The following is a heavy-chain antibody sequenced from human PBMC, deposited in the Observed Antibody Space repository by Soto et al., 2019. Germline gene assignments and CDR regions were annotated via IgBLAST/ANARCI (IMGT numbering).Heavy chain of an antibody. CDR2: IYHSGST. J-gene: IGHJ5*02. D-gene: IGHD2-15*01. CDR1: GYSISSGYY. V-gene: IGHV4-38-2*02. CDR3: ARDGTDIVVVVAAKGDWFDP. Sequence: PSDTLSLTCAVSGYSISSGYYWGWIRQPPGKGLEWIGSIYHSGSTYYNPSLKSRVTISVDTSKNQFSLKLSSVTAADTAVYYCARDGTDIVVVVAAKGDWFDPWGQGTLVTVSS.